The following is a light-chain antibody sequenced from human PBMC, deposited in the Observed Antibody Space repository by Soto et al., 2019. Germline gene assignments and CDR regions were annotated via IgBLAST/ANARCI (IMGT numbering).Light chain of an antibody. CDR3: QQYQNSPRT. CDR1: QSVSSN. CDR2: GAS. J-gene: IGKJ1*01. V-gene: IGKV3-15*01. Sequence: EIVMTQSPATLSVPPGERATLSCRASQSVSSNLAWYQQKPGQAPRLLIYGASTRATGIPARFSGSGSGTDFTLTISRLEPEDFAVYYCQQYQNSPRTFGQGTKVDIK.